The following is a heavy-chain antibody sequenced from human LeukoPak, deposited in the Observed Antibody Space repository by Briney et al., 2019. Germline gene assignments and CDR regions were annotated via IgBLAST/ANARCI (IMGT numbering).Heavy chain of an antibody. V-gene: IGHV4-30-4*01. J-gene: IGHJ5*02. CDR1: GGSISSGDYY. D-gene: IGHD3-10*01. Sequence: SQTLSLTCTVSGGSISSGDYYWSWIRQPPGTGLEWIGYIYYSGSTYYNPSLKSRVTISVDTSKNQFSLKLSSVTAADTAVYYCARGGMVRGKGPFDPWGQGTLVTVSS. CDR3: ARGGMVRGKGPFDP. CDR2: IYYSGST.